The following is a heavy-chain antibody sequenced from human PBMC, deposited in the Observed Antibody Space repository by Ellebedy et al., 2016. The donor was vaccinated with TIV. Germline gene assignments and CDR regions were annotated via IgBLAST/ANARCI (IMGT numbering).Heavy chain of an antibody. D-gene: IGHD1-26*01. CDR1: GFTFGSYT. V-gene: IGHV3-23*01. CDR3: AKDKSSSGNYFGYFDN. CDR2: ISIGGGSI. J-gene: IGHJ4*02. Sequence: GGSLRLXXAAPGFTFGSYTMSWVRQAPGKGLEWVSSISIGGGSIYYADSVKGRFTISRDNAQNTVHLQMNSLRADDTAIYYCAKDKSSSGNYFGYFDNWGQGTLVTVSS.